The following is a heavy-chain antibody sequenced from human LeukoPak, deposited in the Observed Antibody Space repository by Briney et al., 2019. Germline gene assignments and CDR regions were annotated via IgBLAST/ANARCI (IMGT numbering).Heavy chain of an antibody. CDR1: GYTFTGYY. CDR3: ARGHYDILSGYPTKYYYYGKDV. D-gene: IGHD3-9*01. J-gene: IGHJ6*02. V-gene: IGHV1-2*02. Sequence: ASVKVSCKASGYTFTGYYMHWVRQAPGQGLEWMGWINPNSGGTNYAQKFQGRVTMTRDTSISTAYMELSRLRSDDTAVYYCARGHYDILSGYPTKYYYYGKDVWGPGTTVTVSS. CDR2: INPNSGGT.